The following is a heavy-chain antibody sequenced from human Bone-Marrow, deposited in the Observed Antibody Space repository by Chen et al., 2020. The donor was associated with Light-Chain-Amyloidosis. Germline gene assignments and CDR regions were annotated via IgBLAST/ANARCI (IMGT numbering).Heavy chain of an antibody. Sequence: EVQLVESGGGLLQRGGSLRLPCAASGFACSSYAMSWVRQAPGKGLEWVSTISGSGGSTYYADSVKGRFTISRDNSKNTLYLQMNSLRAEDTAVYYCANNRRVGATHYFDYWGQGTLVTVSS. V-gene: IGHV3-23*04. D-gene: IGHD1-26*01. CDR2: ISGSGGST. J-gene: IGHJ4*02. CDR1: GFACSSYA. CDR3: ANNRRVGATHYFDY.